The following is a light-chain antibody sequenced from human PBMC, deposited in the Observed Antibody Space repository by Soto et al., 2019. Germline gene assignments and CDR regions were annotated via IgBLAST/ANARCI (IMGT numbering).Light chain of an antibody. CDR2: DVS. Sequence: QSALTQPASVSGSPGPSITISCTGTGSDVGGYNYVSWYQQHTGKDPKVMIYDVSNRPSGVSNRFSGSKSGNTASLTISGRQAEDEADYYCSSYTSASTPLVFGGGTTLTVL. CDR1: GSDVGGYNY. J-gene: IGLJ2*01. V-gene: IGLV2-14*01. CDR3: SSYTSASTPLV.